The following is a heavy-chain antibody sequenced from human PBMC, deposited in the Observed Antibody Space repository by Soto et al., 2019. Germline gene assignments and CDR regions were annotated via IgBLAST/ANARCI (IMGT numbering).Heavy chain of an antibody. D-gene: IGHD2-21*01. J-gene: IGHJ4*02. Sequence: QLQLQESGPGLVKPSETLSLTCTVSGGSINSYWWSWIRQPAGKGLEWIGRVYSSGTNDYNPSLNSRATMSVATSKNQSYLKLSSVTAADTAVYYCARDIASYAYGEGYWGQGIQVTVAS. CDR2: VYSSGTN. CDR3: ARDIASYAYGEGY. V-gene: IGHV4-4*07. CDR1: GGSINSYW.